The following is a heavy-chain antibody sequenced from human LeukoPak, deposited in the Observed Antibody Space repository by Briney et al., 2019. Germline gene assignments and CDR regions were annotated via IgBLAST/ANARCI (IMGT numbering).Heavy chain of an antibody. Sequence: SETLSLTCTVSGDSISSSSYYWGWIRQPPGKGLECIGSIYYSGSTYYNPSLKSRVTISADTSKNQFSLKLSSVTAADTAVYYCARTGGANPTWFTYYFDYWGQGTLVTASS. CDR1: GDSISSSSYY. CDR3: ARTGGANPTWFTYYFDY. D-gene: IGHD3-10*01. J-gene: IGHJ4*02. CDR2: IYYSGST. V-gene: IGHV4-39*01.